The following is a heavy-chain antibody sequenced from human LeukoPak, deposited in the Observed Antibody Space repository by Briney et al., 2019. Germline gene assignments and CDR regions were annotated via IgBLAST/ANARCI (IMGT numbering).Heavy chain of an antibody. J-gene: IGHJ4*02. V-gene: IGHV3-30*02. CDR2: IRYVGSNK. Sequence: PGGSLRLSCAASGFTFSSYGMHGVRQAPPQGLEWVGFIRYVGSNKYSADSVKGRFTISRDNSKITLYLQMNSLRAEDTAVYYCAKVGQYQLLFEAYFDYWGQGTLVTVSS. CDR3: AKVGQYQLLFEAYFDY. D-gene: IGHD2-2*01. CDR1: GFTFSSYG.